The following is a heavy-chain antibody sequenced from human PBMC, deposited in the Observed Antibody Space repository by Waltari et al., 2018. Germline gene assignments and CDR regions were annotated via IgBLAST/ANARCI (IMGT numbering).Heavy chain of an antibody. D-gene: IGHD6-6*01. V-gene: IGHV5-51*03. J-gene: IGHJ4*02. CDR3: ASRGSSSSPFDY. CDR2: IYPGDPDT. CDR1: GYSFTSYW. Sequence: EVQLVQSGAEVQKPGESLKISCKGSGYSFTSYWIGWVLQMPGNGLEWMGIIYPGDPDTMYSPSFQGEFTISADKSISTAYLQWSSLKASDTTMYYCASRGSSSSPFDYWGQGTLVTVSS.